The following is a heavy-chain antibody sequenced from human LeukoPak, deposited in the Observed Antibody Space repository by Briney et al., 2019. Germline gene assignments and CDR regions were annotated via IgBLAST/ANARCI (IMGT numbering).Heavy chain of an antibody. CDR2: INPNSGGT. CDR1: GYTFTGYY. D-gene: IGHD4-17*01. V-gene: IGHV1-2*04. CDR3: ARVKYGDGDEYFQH. Sequence: VASVKVSCKASGYTFTGYYMHWVRQAPGQGLEWMGWINPNSGGTNYAQKFQGWVTMTRDTSISTAYMELSRLRSDDTAVYYCARVKYGDGDEYFQHWGQGTLVTVSS. J-gene: IGHJ1*01.